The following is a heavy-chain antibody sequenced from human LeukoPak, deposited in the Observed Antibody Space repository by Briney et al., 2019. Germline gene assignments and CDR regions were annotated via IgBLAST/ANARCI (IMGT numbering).Heavy chain of an antibody. CDR2: IRYDGSNK. J-gene: IGHJ4*02. Sequence: GGSLRLSCAASGFTFSSYGMHRVRQAPGKGLEWVAFIRYDGSNKYYADSVKGRFTISRDNSKNTLYLQMNSLRAEDTAVYYCAKDHFLYSYGSAYYFDYWGQGTLVTVSS. V-gene: IGHV3-30*02. CDR3: AKDHFLYSYGSAYYFDY. CDR1: GFTFSSYG. D-gene: IGHD5-18*01.